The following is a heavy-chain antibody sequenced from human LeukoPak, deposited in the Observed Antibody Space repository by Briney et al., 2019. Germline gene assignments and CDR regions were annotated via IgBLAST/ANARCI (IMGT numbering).Heavy chain of an antibody. J-gene: IGHJ4*02. D-gene: IGHD3-10*01. Sequence: PGGSLRLSCAASGFTFSSFAMSWVRQAPGKGLEWVSGISGSGGSTYYADSVKGRFTISRDTSKNTLDLQMNSLRAEDTALYYCAKDLVIIDYWGQGTLVTVSS. CDR3: AKDLVIIDY. CDR2: ISGSGGST. CDR1: GFTFSSFA. V-gene: IGHV3-23*01.